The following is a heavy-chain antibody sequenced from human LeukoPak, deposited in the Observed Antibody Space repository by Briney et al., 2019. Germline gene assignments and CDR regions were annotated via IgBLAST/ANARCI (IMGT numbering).Heavy chain of an antibody. CDR1: GGSISSSSYY. CDR2: IYYSGST. V-gene: IGHV4-39*07. J-gene: IGHJ4*02. D-gene: IGHD3-10*01. Sequence: SSETLSLTCTVSGGSISSSSYYWGWIRQPPGKGLEWIGGIYYSGSTNYNPSLKSRVTISVDTSKNQFSLRLSSVTAAGTAVYYCASSTLIYYHSGNLGGYYFDYWGQGTLVTVSS. CDR3: ASSTLIYYHSGNLGGYYFDY.